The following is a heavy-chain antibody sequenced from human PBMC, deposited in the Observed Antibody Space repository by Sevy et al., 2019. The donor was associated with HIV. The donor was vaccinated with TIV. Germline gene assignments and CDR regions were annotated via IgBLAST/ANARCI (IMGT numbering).Heavy chain of an antibody. J-gene: IGHJ6*02. Sequence: ASLKVSCRASGYTFTSYDIHCVRQTTGQGLEWMGWMSPNSGNTGYAQKFQGRVTMTRDTSKGTAYMELSSLRSDDTAVYYCVRILSTSYYNYHALDVWGQGTTVTVSS. CDR2: MSPNSGNT. CDR1: GYTFTSYD. D-gene: IGHD2-2*01. V-gene: IGHV1-8*01. CDR3: VRILSTSYYNYHALDV.